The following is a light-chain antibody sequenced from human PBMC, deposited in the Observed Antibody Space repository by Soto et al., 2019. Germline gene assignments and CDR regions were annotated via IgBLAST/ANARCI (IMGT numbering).Light chain of an antibody. CDR1: QSISSW. V-gene: IGKV1-5*01. Sequence: DIQMTQSPSTLSASVGDRVTITCRASQSISSWLAWYQQKPGKAPKLLIYDASSLESGVPSRFSGSGSGTEFTRTISSLQPDDFATDYGQEYNSYSGTFGQGTKVEIK. J-gene: IGKJ1*01. CDR3: QEYNSYSGT. CDR2: DAS.